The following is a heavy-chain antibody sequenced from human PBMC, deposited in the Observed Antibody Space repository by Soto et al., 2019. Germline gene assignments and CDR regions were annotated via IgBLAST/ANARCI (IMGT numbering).Heavy chain of an antibody. CDR3: SLFQVYAYYDFWSGDGGYYGMDV. CDR2: IRSKAYGGTT. CDR1: GFTFGDYA. Sequence: GGSLRLSCTASGFTFGDYAMSWFRQAPGKGLEWVGFIRSKAYGGTTEYAASVKGRFTISRDDSKSIAYLQMNSLKTEDTAVYYCSLFQVYAYYDFWSGDGGYYGMDVWGQGTTVTVSS. J-gene: IGHJ6*02. V-gene: IGHV3-49*03. D-gene: IGHD3-3*01.